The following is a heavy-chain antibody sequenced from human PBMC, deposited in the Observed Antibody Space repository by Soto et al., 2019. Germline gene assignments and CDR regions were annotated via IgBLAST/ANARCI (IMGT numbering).Heavy chain of an antibody. J-gene: IGHJ5*01. CDR3: ARHSASWQWFDY. CDR1: GGSISSGGYY. V-gene: IGHV4-31*03. D-gene: IGHD1-26*01. Sequence: QVQLQESGPGLVKPSQTLSLTCSVSGGSISSGGYYWSWLRQHPEKGLEWIGYIYYSGSTNYNPSLKSRVIISVDTSSNRFSLDLRSVTAADTAIYYCARHSASWQWFDYWGQGTLVTVSS. CDR2: IYYSGST.